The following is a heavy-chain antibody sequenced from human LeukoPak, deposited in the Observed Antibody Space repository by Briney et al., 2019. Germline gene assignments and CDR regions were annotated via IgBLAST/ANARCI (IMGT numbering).Heavy chain of an antibody. CDR3: ARADSSGYYPYWFDP. V-gene: IGHV1-18*01. J-gene: IGHJ5*02. D-gene: IGHD3-22*01. CDR1: GYTFTSYG. CDR2: ISAYNGST. Sequence: ASVKVSCKASGYTFTSYGISWVRQAPGQGLEWMGWISAYNGSTNYAQKLQGRVTMTTDTSTSTAYMELRSLRSDDTAVYYCARADSSGYYPYWFDPWGQGTLVTVSS.